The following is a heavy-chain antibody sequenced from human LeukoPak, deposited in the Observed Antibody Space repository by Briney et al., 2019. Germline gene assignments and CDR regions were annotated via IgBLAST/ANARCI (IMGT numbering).Heavy chain of an antibody. Sequence: ASVKVSCKASGYTFTSYDINWVQQATGQGLEWMGWMNPNSGNTGYAQKFQGRVTITRNTSISTAYMELSSLRSEDTAVYYCARGGRDGYNYGDYFDYWGQGTLVTVSS. CDR2: MNPNSGNT. V-gene: IGHV1-8*03. CDR3: ARGGRDGYNYGDYFDY. D-gene: IGHD5-24*01. CDR1: GYTFTSYD. J-gene: IGHJ4*02.